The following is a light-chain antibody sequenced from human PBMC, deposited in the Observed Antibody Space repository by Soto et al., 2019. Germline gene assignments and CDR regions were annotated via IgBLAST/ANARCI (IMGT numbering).Light chain of an antibody. CDR3: QQADSFPIT. CDR1: EDINSR. J-gene: IGKJ5*01. V-gene: IGKV1-12*01. Sequence: DIQMTQSPSSVSASVGDRVTISCRASEDINSRLAWYQQKPGNAPKLLIYAAFILQSGVPSRFSGYGSGTDVTLSISSLQPEDFATYYCQQADSFPITFGQGTRLEIK. CDR2: AAF.